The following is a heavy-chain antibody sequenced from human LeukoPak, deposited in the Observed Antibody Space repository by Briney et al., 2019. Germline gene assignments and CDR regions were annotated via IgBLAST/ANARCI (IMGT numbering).Heavy chain of an antibody. J-gene: IGHJ4*02. V-gene: IGHV3-21*01. CDR3: ARGALGYCSGGSCYSFDY. CDR1: GFTFSSYS. Sequence: PGGSLRLPCAASGFTFSSYSMNWVRQAPGKGLEWVSSISSSSSYIYYADSVKGRLTISRDNAKNSLYLQMNSLRAEDTAVYYCARGALGYCSGGSCYSFDYWGQGTLVTVSS. CDR2: ISSSSSYI. D-gene: IGHD2-15*01.